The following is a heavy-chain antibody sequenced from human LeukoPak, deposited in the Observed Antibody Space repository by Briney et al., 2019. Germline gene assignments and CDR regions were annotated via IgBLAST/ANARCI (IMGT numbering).Heavy chain of an antibody. J-gene: IGHJ4*02. CDR1: GFTFSSYW. CDR3: ARGRGLWFGELAY. V-gene: IGHV3-7*03. Sequence: GGSLRLSCAASGFTFSSYWMSWVRQAPGKGLEWVANIKQDGSEKYYVDSVKGRFTISRDNAKNSLYLQMNSLRAEDTAVYYCARGRGLWFGELAYWGQGTLVTVSS. CDR2: IKQDGSEK. D-gene: IGHD3-10*01.